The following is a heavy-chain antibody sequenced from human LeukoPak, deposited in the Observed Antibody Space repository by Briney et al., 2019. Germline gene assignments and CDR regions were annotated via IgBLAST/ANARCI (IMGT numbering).Heavy chain of an antibody. D-gene: IGHD4-11*01. CDR2: IYYSGNT. J-gene: IGHJ5*02. Sequence: SETLSLTCTVSGGSISSGGYYWSWIRQPPGKGLEWIGYIYYSGNTYYSPSLKSRLIISIDTSKNQFSLKLSSVTAADTAVYYCARGQDDYSSFYTWFDPWGQGTLVTVSS. CDR1: GGSISSGGYY. CDR3: ARGQDDYSSFYTWFDP. V-gene: IGHV4-31*03.